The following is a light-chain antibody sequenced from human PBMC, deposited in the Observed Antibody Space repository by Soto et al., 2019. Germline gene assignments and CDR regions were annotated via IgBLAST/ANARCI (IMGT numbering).Light chain of an antibody. CDR3: MQALQTPYT. CDR2: LGS. V-gene: IGKV2-28*01. J-gene: IGKJ2*01. CDR1: QRRLHSNGNNF. Sequence: EIVMTQSPPSLTVTPGEPASISCRSSQRRLHSNGNNFLDWYLQKPGQSPQLLLYLGSNRASGVPDRVSGSAAGTDFTLKISRVEAEDVGVYYCMQALQTPYTFGQGTKLEIK.